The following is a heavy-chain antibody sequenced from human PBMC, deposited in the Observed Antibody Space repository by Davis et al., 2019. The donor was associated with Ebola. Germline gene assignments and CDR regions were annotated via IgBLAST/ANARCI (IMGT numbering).Heavy chain of an antibody. V-gene: IGHV3-30-3*01. CDR1: GFTFSSYA. D-gene: IGHD6-6*01. CDR3: ARYEYSSSSLWFDP. J-gene: IGHJ5*02. Sequence: GESLKISCAASGFTFSSYAMHWVRQAPGKGLEWVAVISYDGSNKYYADSVKGRFTISRDNSKNTLYLQMNSLRAEDTAVYYCARYEYSSSSLWFDPWGQGTLVTVSS. CDR2: ISYDGSNK.